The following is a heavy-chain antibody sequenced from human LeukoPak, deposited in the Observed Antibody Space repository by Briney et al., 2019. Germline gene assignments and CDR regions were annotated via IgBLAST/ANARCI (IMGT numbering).Heavy chain of an antibody. CDR3: AISVYHDILTGYLTPQFGAYKY. Sequence: SETLSLTCAVYGGSFSGYYWSWIRQPAGKGLEWIGRIYNSGSTNNNPSLKSRVTMSVDRTKNQFSLKLNSVTAADTAVYFCAISVYHDILTGYLTPQFGAYKYWGQGILVTVSS. CDR2: IYNSGST. CDR1: GGSFSGYY. D-gene: IGHD3-9*01. J-gene: IGHJ4*01. V-gene: IGHV4-59*10.